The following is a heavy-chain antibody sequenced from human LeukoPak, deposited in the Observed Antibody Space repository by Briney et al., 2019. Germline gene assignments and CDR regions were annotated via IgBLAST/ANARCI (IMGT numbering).Heavy chain of an antibody. V-gene: IGHV3-30*04. CDR1: GFTFSSYV. CDR2: ISYDGSNE. Sequence: GGSLRLSCAASGFTFSSYVMHWVRQAPGQGLEWVAIISYDGSNEYYADSVKGRFTISRDNSKNTLYLQMNSLRAADTAVYYCARGSYYGSGSTWHDAFDIWGQGTMVTVSS. J-gene: IGHJ3*02. CDR3: ARGSYYGSGSTWHDAFDI. D-gene: IGHD3-10*01.